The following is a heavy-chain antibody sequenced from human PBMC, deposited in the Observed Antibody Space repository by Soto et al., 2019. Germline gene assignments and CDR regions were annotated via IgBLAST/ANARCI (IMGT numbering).Heavy chain of an antibody. V-gene: IGHV3-23*01. Sequence: EVQLLESGGGLVQPGGSLRLSCAASGFTFSTYAMTWVRQAPGKGLEWVSALSGNSGTTYSADSVKGRFTISRDNSRNTLYLQMSSLIAEDTALYFCAKGSKFTIFSPNDYWGQGTLVTVSS. CDR3: AKGSKFTIFSPNDY. CDR2: LSGNSGTT. CDR1: GFTFSTYA. J-gene: IGHJ4*02. D-gene: IGHD3-3*01.